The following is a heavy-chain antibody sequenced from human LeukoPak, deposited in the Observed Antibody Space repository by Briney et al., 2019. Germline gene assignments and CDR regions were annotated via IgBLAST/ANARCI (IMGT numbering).Heavy chain of an antibody. V-gene: IGHV1-46*03. Sequence: RCASEKSSSKASGYTFTNYSMHWVRQAPGPGLEWMGMITPSRGSTSYAQKFQGRVTMTRDTSTSTVHREPSGLRAEDTPVRYCARGLGYYYDSKVAFDLWGQGTMVTVSS. CDR2: ITPSRGST. CDR1: GYTFTNYS. CDR3: ARGLGYYYDSKVAFDL. D-gene: IGHD3-22*01. J-gene: IGHJ3*01.